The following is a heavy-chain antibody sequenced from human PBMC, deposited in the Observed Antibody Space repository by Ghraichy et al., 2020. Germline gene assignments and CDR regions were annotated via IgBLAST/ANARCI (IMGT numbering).Heavy chain of an antibody. CDR2: ISSSSSYI. D-gene: IGHD3-10*01. Sequence: SVKVSCAASGFTFSSYSMNWVRQAPGKGLEWVSSISSSSSYIYYADSVKGRFTISRDNAKNSLYLQMNSLRAEDTAVYYCARDPGDYYGSGSYDYYYYGMDVWGQGTTVTVSS. J-gene: IGHJ6*02. CDR3: ARDPGDYYGSGSYDYYYYGMDV. V-gene: IGHV3-21*01. CDR1: GFTFSSYS.